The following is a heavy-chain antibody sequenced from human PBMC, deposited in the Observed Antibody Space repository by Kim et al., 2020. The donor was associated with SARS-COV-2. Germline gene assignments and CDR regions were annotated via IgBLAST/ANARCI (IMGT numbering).Heavy chain of an antibody. V-gene: IGHV3-21*01. J-gene: IGHJ4*02. D-gene: IGHD6-13*01. CDR1: GFTFSSYS. CDR3: ARDPSSSWPIGAFDY. Sequence: GGSLRLSCAASGFTFSSYSMNWVRQAPGKGLEWVSSISSSSSYIYYADSVKGRFTISRDNAKNSLYLQMNSLRAEDTAVYYCARDPSSSWPIGAFDYWGQGTLVTVSS. CDR2: ISSSSSYI.